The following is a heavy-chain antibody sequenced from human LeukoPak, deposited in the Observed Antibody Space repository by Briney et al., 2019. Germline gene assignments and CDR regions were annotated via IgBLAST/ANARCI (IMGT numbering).Heavy chain of an antibody. CDR3: AKDRETTASGTFDF. Sequence: GGSLRLSCAASGFTFSSYSMNRVRQAPGKGLEWVSSISSSSSYIYYADSVKGRFTISRDNAKNSLYLQMNSLRAEDTGVYFCAKDRETTASGTFDFRGQGTLVTVSS. D-gene: IGHD6-13*01. V-gene: IGHV3-21*03. CDR1: GFTFSSYS. CDR2: ISSSSSYI. J-gene: IGHJ4*02.